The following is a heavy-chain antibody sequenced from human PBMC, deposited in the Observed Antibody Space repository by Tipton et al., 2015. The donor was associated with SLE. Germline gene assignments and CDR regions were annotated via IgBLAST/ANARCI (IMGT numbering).Heavy chain of an antibody. V-gene: IGHV1-18*01. CDR1: GYTFTSYG. CDR3: ARANPFYSGSDFDS. Sequence: QLVQSGAEVKKPGASVKVSCKASGYTFTSYGISWVRQAPGQGLEWMGWISTYNGNTNYAQKLQGRVTMTTDTSTSTASMDLRSLRSDDTAVYYCARANPFYSGSDFDSWGQGPLVTASS. D-gene: IGHD5-12*01. J-gene: IGHJ4*02. CDR2: ISTYNGNT.